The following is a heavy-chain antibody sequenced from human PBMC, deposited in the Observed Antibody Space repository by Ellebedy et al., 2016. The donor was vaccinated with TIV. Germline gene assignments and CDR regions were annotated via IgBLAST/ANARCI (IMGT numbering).Heavy chain of an antibody. V-gene: IGHV1-18*04. CDR3: ARGDRLQTWSKHFDY. CDR2: INAYDGIR. J-gene: IGHJ4*02. D-gene: IGHD2-8*01. CDR1: GFTFNSHG. Sequence: ASVKVSCKASGFTFNSHGLAWVRQAPGLGLEWMGWINAYDGIRNYAEKFQGRVTMTTDTLTSTAYMDLRDLTSDDTAIYYCARGDRLQTWSKHFDYWGQGTVVTVTS.